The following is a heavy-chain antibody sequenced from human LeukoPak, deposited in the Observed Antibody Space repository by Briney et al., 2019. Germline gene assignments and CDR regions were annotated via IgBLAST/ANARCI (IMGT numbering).Heavy chain of an antibody. Sequence: PGGSLRLSCAASGFPFSASAMTWVRQAPGKGLEWVSHILSTGTTYYADSVRGRFTISRDNSKNTLYLLMTSLRVDDTAVYYCATVKYDYGDPVGWFDPWGQGTLVTVSS. J-gene: IGHJ5*02. CDR3: ATVKYDYGDPVGWFDP. D-gene: IGHD4-17*01. CDR1: GFPFSASA. V-gene: IGHV3-23*01. CDR2: ILSTGTT.